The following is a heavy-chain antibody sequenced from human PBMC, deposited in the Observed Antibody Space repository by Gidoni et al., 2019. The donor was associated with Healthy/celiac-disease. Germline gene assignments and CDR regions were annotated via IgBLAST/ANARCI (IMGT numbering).Heavy chain of an antibody. V-gene: IGHV3-30*18. CDR3: AKDKVVFGHSGYYFDY. CDR1: GFTFSSYG. D-gene: IGHD5-12*01. J-gene: IGHJ4*02. CDR2: ISYDGSNK. Sequence: QVQLVESGGGVVQPGRSLRLSCAASGFTFSSYGMHWVRQAPGKGLEWVAVISYDGSNKYYADSVKGRFTISRDNSKNTLYLQMNSLRAEDTAVYYCAKDKVVFGHSGYYFDYWGQGTLVTVSS.